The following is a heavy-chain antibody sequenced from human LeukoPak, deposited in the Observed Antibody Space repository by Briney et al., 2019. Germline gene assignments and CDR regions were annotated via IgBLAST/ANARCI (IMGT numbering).Heavy chain of an antibody. CDR1: GYTFRGYY. J-gene: IGHJ4*02. V-gene: IGHV1-2*02. D-gene: IGHD4-17*01. CDR3: ASQPSVTTWGY. CDR2: INPNSGGT. Sequence: ASVKVSCKASGYTFRGYYMNWVRQAPGQGLEWMGWINPNSGGTNYAQKFQGRVTMTRGTSISTAYMELSRLRSDDTAVYYCASQPSVTTWGYWGQGTLVTVSS.